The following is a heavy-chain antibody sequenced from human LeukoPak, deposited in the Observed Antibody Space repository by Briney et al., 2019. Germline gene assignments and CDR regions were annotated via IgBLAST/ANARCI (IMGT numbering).Heavy chain of an antibody. V-gene: IGHV1-8*01. CDR3: ARGTIYSNYYYYGMDV. D-gene: IGHD4-11*01. Sequence: ASVKVSCKAPGYTFTSYDINWVRQATGQGLEWMGWMNPNSGNTGYAQKFQGRVTMTRNTSISTAYMELSSLRSEDTAVYYCARGTIYSNYYYYGMDVWGQGTTVTVSS. J-gene: IGHJ6*02. CDR2: MNPNSGNT. CDR1: GYTFTSYD.